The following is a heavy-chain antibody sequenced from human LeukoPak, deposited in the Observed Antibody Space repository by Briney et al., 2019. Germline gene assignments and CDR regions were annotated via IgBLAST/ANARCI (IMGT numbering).Heavy chain of an antibody. V-gene: IGHV1-69*01. CDR2: IIPIFGTA. CDR1: GGTLSSYA. D-gene: IGHD3-10*01. J-gene: IGHJ3*02. Sequence: ASVKVSCKASGGTLSSYAISWVRQAPGQGLEWMGGIIPIFGTANYAQKFQGRVTITADESTSTAYMELSSLRSEDTAVYYCAREGGLLSQDAFDIWGQGTMVTVSS. CDR3: AREGGLLSQDAFDI.